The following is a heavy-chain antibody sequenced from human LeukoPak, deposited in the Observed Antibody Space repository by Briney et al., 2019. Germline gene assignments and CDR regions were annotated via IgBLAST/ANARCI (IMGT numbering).Heavy chain of an antibody. CDR3: ARVWFATVAFFDY. V-gene: IGHV4-61*02. Sequence: SETLSLTCTVSGGSISSGSYYWSWIRQPAGKGLEWIGRIYTSGSTNYNPSLKSRVTISVDTSKNQFSLKLSSVTAADTAVYYCARVWFATVAFFDYWGQGTLVTVSS. D-gene: IGHD4-11*01. CDR2: IYTSGST. CDR1: GGSISSGSYY. J-gene: IGHJ4*02.